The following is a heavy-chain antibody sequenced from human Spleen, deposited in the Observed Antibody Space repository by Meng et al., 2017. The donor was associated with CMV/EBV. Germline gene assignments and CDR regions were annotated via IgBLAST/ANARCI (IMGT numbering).Heavy chain of an antibody. V-gene: IGHV4-61*01. CDR3: ARGESYDILTGYFPLIGAFDI. J-gene: IGHJ3*02. CDR1: GGSFSSTSYY. Sequence: SETLSLTCTVSGGSFSSTSYYWSWIRQPPGKGLEWIGHIYYSGATNYNPSLKSLVTMSVHTSNKQFPLKLNSVIAADTAVYYCARGESYDILTGYFPLIGAFDIWGQGTMVTVSS. D-gene: IGHD3-9*01. CDR2: IYYSGAT.